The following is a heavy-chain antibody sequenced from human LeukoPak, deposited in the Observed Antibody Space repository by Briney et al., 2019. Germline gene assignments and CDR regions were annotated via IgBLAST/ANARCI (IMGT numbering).Heavy chain of an antibody. CDR3: ARAGHYYGSDQYYMDV. CDR2: INQDGSET. D-gene: IGHD3-10*01. Sequence: PGGSLRLSCAASRFTFSSNWMTWVRQAPGKGLEWVANINQDGSETQYVDSVKGRFTVSRDNAKNSLYLQMNSLRAEDTAVYYCARAGHYYGSDQYYMDVWGKGTTVTVSS. CDR1: RFTFSSNW. V-gene: IGHV3-7*03. J-gene: IGHJ6*03.